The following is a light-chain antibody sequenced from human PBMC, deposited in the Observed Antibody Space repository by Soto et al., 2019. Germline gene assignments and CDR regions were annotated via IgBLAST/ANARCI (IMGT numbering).Light chain of an antibody. CDR2: DTS. Sequence: QAVVTQEPSLTVSPGGTVTLTCGSSTGAVTSGHYPYWFQQKPGQAPRTLIYDTSSKHSWTPARLSGSLLGGKAALTLSGAQPEDEAEYYCSSYAGSNNFGVFGTGTKLTVL. CDR3: SSYAGSNNFGV. V-gene: IGLV7-46*01. CDR1: TGAVTSGHY. J-gene: IGLJ1*01.